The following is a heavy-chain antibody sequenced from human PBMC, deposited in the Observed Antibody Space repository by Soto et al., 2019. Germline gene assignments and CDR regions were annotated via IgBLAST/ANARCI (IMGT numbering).Heavy chain of an antibody. CDR2: INAGNGNT. J-gene: IGHJ6*02. CDR1: GYTFTSHA. Sequence: GASVKVSCKASGYTFTSHAMHWVRQAPGQRLEWMGWINAGNGNTKYSQKFQGRVTITRDTSASTAYMELSSLRSEDTAVYYCARTPKTVTYYYYGMDVWGQGTTVTVSS. V-gene: IGHV1-3*01. CDR3: ARTPKTVTYYYYGMDV. D-gene: IGHD4-4*01.